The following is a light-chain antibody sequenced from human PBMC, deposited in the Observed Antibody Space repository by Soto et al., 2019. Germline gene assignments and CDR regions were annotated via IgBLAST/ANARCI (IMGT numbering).Light chain of an antibody. V-gene: IGLV2-14*03. CDR3: SSWTTNNKGI. CDR2: DVR. J-gene: IGLJ1*01. CDR1: SSDVGDYKY. Sequence: QSVLTQPASVSGSPGQSITISCNGTSSDVGDYKYVSWYQQHPGKVPQLMIYDVRHRPSGVSDRFSGSKSGNTASLTISGLQAEDEADYYCSSWTTNNKGIFGPGTKVTVL.